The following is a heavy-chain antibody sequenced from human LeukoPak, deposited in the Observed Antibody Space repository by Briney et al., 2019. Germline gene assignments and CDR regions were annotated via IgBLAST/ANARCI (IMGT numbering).Heavy chain of an antibody. CDR3: ARYPANLGYAFDI. V-gene: IGHV3-21*01. CDR2: ISSSSYI. J-gene: IGHJ3*02. CDR1: GFTFSSYS. D-gene: IGHD5-18*01. Sequence: GGPLRLSCAASGFTFSSYSMNWVRQAPGKGLEWVSSISSSSYIYYADSVKGRFTISRDNAKNSLYLQMNSLRAEDTAVYYCARYPANLGYAFDIWGQGTMVTVSS.